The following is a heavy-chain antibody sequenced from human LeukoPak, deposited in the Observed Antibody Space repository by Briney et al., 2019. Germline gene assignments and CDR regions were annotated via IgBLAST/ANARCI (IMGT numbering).Heavy chain of an antibody. Sequence: GRSLRLSCAASGFTSSSYAMHWVRQAPGKGLEWVAVISYDGSNKYYADSVKGRFTISRDNSKNTLYLQMNSLRAEDTAVYYCARGPLTGGYDFWSGYVFDYWGQGTLVTVSS. CDR2: ISYDGSNK. J-gene: IGHJ4*02. D-gene: IGHD3-3*01. V-gene: IGHV3-30-3*01. CDR1: GFTSSSYA. CDR3: ARGPLTGGYDFWSGYVFDY.